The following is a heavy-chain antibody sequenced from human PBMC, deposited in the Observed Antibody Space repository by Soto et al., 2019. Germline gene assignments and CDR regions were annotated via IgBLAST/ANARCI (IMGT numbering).Heavy chain of an antibody. D-gene: IGHD3-3*02. CDR1: GYKFGSAW. CDR2: IKPGTSDI. V-gene: IGHV5-51*01. J-gene: IGHJ4*02. CDR3: ARQLSHICDS. Sequence: PGESLKISCKGVGYKFGSAWIGWVRQMPGKGREWMGIIKPGTSDIRYSPSCRGHVTISADEAVNTAYLQWSSLKATDTAMYYCARQLSHICDSWGQGTLVTVSS.